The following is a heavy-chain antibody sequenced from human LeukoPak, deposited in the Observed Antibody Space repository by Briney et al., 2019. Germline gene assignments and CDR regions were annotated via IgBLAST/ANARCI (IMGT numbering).Heavy chain of an antibody. Sequence: PGGSLRLSCAASGFTFSSYAMHWVRQAPGKGLEWVAVISYDGSNKYYADSVKGRFTISRDNSKKTLYLQMNSLRADDTAVYYCARDFRGSRFSGSYSDYWGQGTLVTVSS. CDR1: GFTFSSYA. D-gene: IGHD1-26*01. J-gene: IGHJ4*02. CDR3: ARDFRGSRFSGSYSDY. CDR2: ISYDGSNK. V-gene: IGHV3-30-3*01.